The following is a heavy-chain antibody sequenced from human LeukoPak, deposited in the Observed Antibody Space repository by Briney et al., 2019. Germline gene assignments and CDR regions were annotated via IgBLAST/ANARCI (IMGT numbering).Heavy chain of an antibody. CDR2: ISYDGSNK. CDR1: GFTFSSYG. D-gene: IGHD3-10*01. V-gene: IGHV3-30*18. Sequence: GGSLRLSCAASGFTFSSYGIHWVRQAPGKGLEWVAVISYDGSNKYYADSVKGRFTISRDNSKNTLYLQMNSLRAEDTAVYYCAKGTRGVIIPNFDYWGQGTLVTVSS. J-gene: IGHJ4*02. CDR3: AKGTRGVIIPNFDY.